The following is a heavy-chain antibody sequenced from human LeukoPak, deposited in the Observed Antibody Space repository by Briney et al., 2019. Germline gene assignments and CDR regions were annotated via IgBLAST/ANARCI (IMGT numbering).Heavy chain of an antibody. CDR1: GFTFSSYS. D-gene: IGHD3-3*01. CDR3: ARDTIFGVVIAYYGMDV. CDR2: ISSSSSYI. Sequence: GGSLRLSCAASGFTFSSYSMNWVRQAPGKGLEWVSSISSSSSYIYYADSVKGRFTISRDNAKNSLYLQMNSLRAEDTAVYHCARDTIFGVVIAYYGMDVWGQGTTVTVSS. V-gene: IGHV3-21*01. J-gene: IGHJ6*02.